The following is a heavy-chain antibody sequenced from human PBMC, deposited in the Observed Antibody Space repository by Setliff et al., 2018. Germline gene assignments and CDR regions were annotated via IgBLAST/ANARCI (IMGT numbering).Heavy chain of an antibody. D-gene: IGHD3-10*01. CDR2: FYHSESM. CDR3: ARAYYYASGNSHNYYMDV. Sequence: KASETLSLTCSVTGGSMTDFFWSWIRQSPGKGLEWIGYFYHSESMSYNPSLKGRVTMSADTSKNQVSLKLTSVSAADTAVYYCARAYYYASGNSHNYYMDVWGKGIAVTVSS. J-gene: IGHJ6*03. CDR1: GGSMTDFF. V-gene: IGHV4-59*08.